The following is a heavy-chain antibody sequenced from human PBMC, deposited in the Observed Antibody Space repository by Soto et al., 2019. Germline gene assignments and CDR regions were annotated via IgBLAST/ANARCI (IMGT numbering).Heavy chain of an antibody. V-gene: IGHV4-34*01. CDR3: AGRWNYCYGMDV. CDR2: INHSGST. J-gene: IGHJ6*02. CDR1: GGSFSGYY. D-gene: IGHD1-26*01. Sequence: QVHLQQWGARLLKPSETLSLTCAVYGGSFSGYYWSWIRQPPGKGLEWIGEINHSGSTNNNPSLKSRVTISVDTSKNQVSLNLTSVTAADTAVYDCAGRWNYCYGMDVWGRGTTVTVSS.